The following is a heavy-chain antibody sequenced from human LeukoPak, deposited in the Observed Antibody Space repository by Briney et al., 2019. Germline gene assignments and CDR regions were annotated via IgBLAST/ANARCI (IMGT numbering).Heavy chain of an antibody. Sequence: GASVKVSCKASGYTFTSYGISWLRQAPGQGLEWMGWISAYNCNTNYAQQLQGRVTMTTDPSPSTAYMELRSLSSDDTAVYYCARVEPGSYYYYSYMHVWRKGTTVTISS. J-gene: IGHJ6*03. D-gene: IGHD1-26*01. CDR1: GYTFTSYG. CDR3: ARVEPGSYYYYSYMHV. V-gene: IGHV1-18*01. CDR2: ISAYNCNT.